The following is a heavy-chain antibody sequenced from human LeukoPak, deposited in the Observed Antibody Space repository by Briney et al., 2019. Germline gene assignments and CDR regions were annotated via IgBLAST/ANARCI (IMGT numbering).Heavy chain of an antibody. CDR1: GYTFTGYY. CDR2: INPNSGGT. D-gene: IGHD3-9*01. CDR3: ARSPHILTGENFDY. J-gene: IGHJ4*02. Sequence: ASVKVSCKASGYTFTGYYMHWVRQAPGQGLGWMGWINPNSGGTNYAQKFQGRVTMTRDTSISTDYMELSRLRSADTAVYYCARSPHILTGENFDYWGQGTLVTVSS. V-gene: IGHV1-2*02.